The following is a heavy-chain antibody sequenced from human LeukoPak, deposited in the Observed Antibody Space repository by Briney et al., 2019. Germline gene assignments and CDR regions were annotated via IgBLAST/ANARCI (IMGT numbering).Heavy chain of an antibody. Sequence: SGGSLRLSCAASGFTVSSNYMSWVRQAPGKGLEWVSVIYSGGSTYYADSVKGRFTISRDNSKNTLYLQMNSLRAEDTAVYYCARDLDAAAGGRSIGYYYYGMDVWGQGTTVTVSS. CDR2: IYSGGST. CDR3: ARDLDAAAGGRSIGYYYYGMDV. D-gene: IGHD6-13*01. V-gene: IGHV3-66*01. CDR1: GFTVSSNY. J-gene: IGHJ6*02.